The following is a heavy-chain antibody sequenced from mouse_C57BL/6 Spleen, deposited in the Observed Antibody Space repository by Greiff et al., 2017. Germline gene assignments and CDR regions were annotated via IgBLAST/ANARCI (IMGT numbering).Heavy chain of an antibody. V-gene: IGHV1-22*01. CDR3: ARQLRLRYYARDY. J-gene: IGHJ4*01. CDR1: GYTFTDYN. D-gene: IGHD3-2*02. Sequence: VQLQQSGPELVKPGASVKMSCKASGYTFTDYNMHWVKQSHGKSLEWIGYINPNNGGTSYNQKFKGKATLTVNKSSSTAYMELRSLTSEDSAVYYCARQLRLRYYARDYWGQGTSVTVSS. CDR2: INPNNGGT.